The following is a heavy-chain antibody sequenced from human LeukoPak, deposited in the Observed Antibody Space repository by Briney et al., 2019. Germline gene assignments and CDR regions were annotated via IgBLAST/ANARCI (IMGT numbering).Heavy chain of an antibody. CDR3: ARVPPDY. CDR2: ISSSGSTK. CDR1: GVTFSGYY. J-gene: IGHJ4*02. V-gene: IGHV3-11*01. Sequence: AESLTLTCAASGVTFSGYYRSWIRQPPGKGLEWVSYISSSGSTKYYADSMKGRVPISRDNAKDSLYLQMNSRRAEDTAVYYCARVPPDYWGQGTLVTVSS.